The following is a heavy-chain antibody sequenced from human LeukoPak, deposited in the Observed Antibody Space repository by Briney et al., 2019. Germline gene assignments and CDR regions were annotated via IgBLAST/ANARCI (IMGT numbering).Heavy chain of an antibody. V-gene: IGHV1-2*06. CDR2: IYPNSGGK. Sequence: ASVKVSCKASVYTFTGYFMHWVRQAPGQGLECVGRIYPNSGGKNYAQQFQGRVTMTRDTSISTAYMELSRLRSDDTAVYYCARGYMGYYYDSRGWFDPWGQGTLVTVSS. J-gene: IGHJ5*02. D-gene: IGHD3-22*01. CDR3: ARGYMGYYYDSRGWFDP. CDR1: VYTFTGYF.